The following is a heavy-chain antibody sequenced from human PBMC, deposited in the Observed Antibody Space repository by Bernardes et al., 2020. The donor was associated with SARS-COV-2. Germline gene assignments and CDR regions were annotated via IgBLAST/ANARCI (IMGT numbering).Heavy chain of an antibody. Sequence: GGSLRLSCEASGFTFSHYAMTWVRQAPGRGLEWVSGISSSGSSTYYAESVKGRFTISRDNSKYTVYLQMSSLRAEDTARYYCAKDRASGGYSEIFQHWGQGTPVTVSS. D-gene: IGHD2-15*01. CDR3: AKDRASGGYSEIFQH. CDR2: ISSSGSST. J-gene: IGHJ1*01. CDR1: GFTFSHYA. V-gene: IGHV3-23*01.